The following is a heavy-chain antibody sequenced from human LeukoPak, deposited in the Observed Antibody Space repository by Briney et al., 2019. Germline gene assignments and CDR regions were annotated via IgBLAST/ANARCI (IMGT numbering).Heavy chain of an antibody. J-gene: IGHJ5*02. CDR3: GSGPVGTTVP. CDR2: ISGSGSHA. CDR1: GSSFGSYA. V-gene: IGHV3-23*01. Sequence: GGSLRLSCAASGSSFGSYAMGWTRQAPGQGLEWVSAISGSGSHANYAESVKGRFTISRVNSKNTLYLQMHSLIAADTAVYYCGSGPVGTTVPWGQGTLVTVSS. D-gene: IGHD1-1*01.